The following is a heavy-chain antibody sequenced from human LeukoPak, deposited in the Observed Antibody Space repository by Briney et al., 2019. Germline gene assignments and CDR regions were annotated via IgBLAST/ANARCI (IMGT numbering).Heavy chain of an antibody. CDR3: ARQPGYSYLTTYSFYYMDV. V-gene: IGHV4-39*01. CDR2: VYYNGNT. D-gene: IGHD5-18*01. CDR1: GVSTSSSSFY. J-gene: IGHJ6*03. Sequence: PSETLSLTCTVSGVSTSSSSFYWGWIRQPPGRGLEWIGTVYYNGNTYYNSSLNSRLTISLDTSINQFSLKLRSVTAADTAVYFCARQPGYSYLTTYSFYYMDVWGEGTTVTVSS.